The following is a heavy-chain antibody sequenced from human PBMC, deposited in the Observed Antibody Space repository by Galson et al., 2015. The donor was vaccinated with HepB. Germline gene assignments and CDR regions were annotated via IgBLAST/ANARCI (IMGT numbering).Heavy chain of an antibody. CDR3: ARESGTPGNWYFDL. CDR1: GFTFNNYD. J-gene: IGHJ2*01. Sequence: SLRLSCAASGFTFNNYDFHWVRQTAGKGLEWVSGIGTGGGPNYPDAVKGRFTISRENAQNSVFLQMNSLGDGDTAVYYCARESGTPGNWYFDLWGRGTVVIVSS. V-gene: IGHV3-13*05. CDR2: IGTGGGP. D-gene: IGHD1-1*01.